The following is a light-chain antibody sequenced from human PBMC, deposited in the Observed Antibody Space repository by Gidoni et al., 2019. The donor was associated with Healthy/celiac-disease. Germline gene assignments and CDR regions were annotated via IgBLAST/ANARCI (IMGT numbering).Light chain of an antibody. CDR1: SSDVGGYNY. CDR3: SSYTSSSTSYV. CDR2: DVS. V-gene: IGLV2-14*01. J-gene: IGLJ1*01. Sequence: QSALTQPAAVSGSPGQSLTISCTGTSSDVGGYNYVSWYQQHPGKAPKLMIYDVSNRPSGVSNRFSGSKSGNTASLTISGLQAEDEAEYYCSSYTSSSTSYVFGTGTKVTVL.